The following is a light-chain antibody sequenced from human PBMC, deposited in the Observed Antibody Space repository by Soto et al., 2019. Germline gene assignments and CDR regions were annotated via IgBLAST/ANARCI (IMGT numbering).Light chain of an antibody. CDR2: GAS. CDR3: QQYNNWRPWT. Sequence: EIVMTQSPATLSVSPGERATLSCRASQSVSSNLAWYQQKPGQAPRLLIYGASTRATGIPARFSGSGSGTTFTRTISSLQSEDFAVYYCQQYNNWRPWTFGQGTKVEIK. V-gene: IGKV3-15*01. CDR1: QSVSSN. J-gene: IGKJ1*01.